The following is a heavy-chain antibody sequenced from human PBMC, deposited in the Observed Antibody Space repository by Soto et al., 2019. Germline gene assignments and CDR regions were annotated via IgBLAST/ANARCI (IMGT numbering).Heavy chain of an antibody. D-gene: IGHD3-22*01. V-gene: IGHV1-3*01. CDR1: LSTVTPDA. CDR2: LNASTGIA. CDR3: AEDSSGYYN. Sequence: ASVKVACRASLSTVTPDAMHCVRRVPGQRIERMGSLNASTGIANYAQKAQHRVSISRDTAANTAYMELSSLRSEDTAVYYCAEDSSGYYNWGQGTQVTVSS. J-gene: IGHJ4*02.